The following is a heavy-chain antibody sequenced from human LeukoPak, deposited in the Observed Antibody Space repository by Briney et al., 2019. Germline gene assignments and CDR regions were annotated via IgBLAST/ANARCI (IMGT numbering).Heavy chain of an antibody. CDR1: GGSISSYY. J-gene: IGHJ3*02. CDR3: ARLGGYDILTGYYFPGAFDI. Sequence: SETLSLTCTVSGGSISSYYWSWIRQPPGKGLEWIGYIYYSGGTNYNPSLKSRVTISVDTSKNQFSLKLSSVTAADTAVYYCARLGGYDILTGYYFPGAFDIWGQGTMVTVSS. CDR2: IYYSGGT. D-gene: IGHD3-9*01. V-gene: IGHV4-59*01.